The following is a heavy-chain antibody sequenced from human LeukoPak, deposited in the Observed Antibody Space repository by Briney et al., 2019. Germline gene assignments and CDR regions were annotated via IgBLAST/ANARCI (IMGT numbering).Heavy chain of an antibody. J-gene: IGHJ4*02. D-gene: IGHD3-10*01. V-gene: IGHV3-33*01. Sequence: PGGSLRLSCAASGFTFSSYAIHWLRQAPGKGLEWVAVIWYDGSNKYYTDSVKGRFTISRDNSKNTLYLQMDSLRAEDTAVYYCVRDSGSGSGSLFDYWGQGTLVTVSS. CDR3: VRDSGSGSGSLFDY. CDR1: GFTFSSYA. CDR2: IWYDGSNK.